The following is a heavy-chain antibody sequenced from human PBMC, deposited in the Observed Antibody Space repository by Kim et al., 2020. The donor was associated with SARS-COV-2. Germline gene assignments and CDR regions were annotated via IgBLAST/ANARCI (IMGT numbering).Heavy chain of an antibody. J-gene: IGHJ6*03. Sequence: GRFTISRDNSKNTLYLQMNSLRAEDTAVYFCARDYYDFWSDYYTYNYMDVWGKGTTVTVSS. CDR3: ARDYYDFWSDYYTYNYMDV. V-gene: IGHV3-30*07. D-gene: IGHD3-3*01.